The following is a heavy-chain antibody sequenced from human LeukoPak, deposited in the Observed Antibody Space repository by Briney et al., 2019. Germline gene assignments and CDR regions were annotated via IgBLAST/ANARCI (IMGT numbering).Heavy chain of an antibody. Sequence: GGSLRLSCAASGFTFNTNWMHWVRQAPGKGLEWVSSISSSSRYIYYADSVKGRFSISRDNAKNSLYLQMNSLRAEDTAVYYCARGGSSILDYWGQGTLVTVSS. D-gene: IGHD1-26*01. CDR2: ISSSSRYI. V-gene: IGHV3-21*01. J-gene: IGHJ4*02. CDR3: ARGGSSILDY. CDR1: GFTFNTNW.